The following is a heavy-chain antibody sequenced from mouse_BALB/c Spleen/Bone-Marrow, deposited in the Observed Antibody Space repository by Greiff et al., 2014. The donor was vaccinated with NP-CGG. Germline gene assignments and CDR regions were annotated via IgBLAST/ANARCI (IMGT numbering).Heavy chain of an antibody. D-gene: IGHD2-3*01. CDR3: TRYDGYFTLFAY. CDR1: GYTFTSYY. Sequence: QVQLQQSGAELVKPGASVKLSCKAPGYTFTSYYLYWVKQRPGQGLEWIGEINPSNGDTNFNEKFKSKASLTVDISSNTTYMQLSSLTSEDSAVYYCTRYDGYFTLFAYWGQGTLVTVSA. CDR2: INPSNGDT. J-gene: IGHJ3*01. V-gene: IGHV1-53*01.